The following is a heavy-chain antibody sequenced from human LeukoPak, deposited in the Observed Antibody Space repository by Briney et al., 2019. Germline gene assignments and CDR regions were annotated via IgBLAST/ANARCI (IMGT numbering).Heavy chain of an antibody. V-gene: IGHV3-33*01. CDR3: ARDRCSGDFYPFYY. CDR2: IWYDGNNK. J-gene: IGHJ4*02. Sequence: GGSLRLSCAASGFTFRSYGMHWVRQAPGKGLEWVAGIWYDGNNKYYADSVKGRFAISRDNSKNTLYVQMNSLRAEDTAVYYCARDRCSGDFYPFYYWGQGTLVTVSS. CDR1: GFTFRSYG. D-gene: IGHD2-21*02.